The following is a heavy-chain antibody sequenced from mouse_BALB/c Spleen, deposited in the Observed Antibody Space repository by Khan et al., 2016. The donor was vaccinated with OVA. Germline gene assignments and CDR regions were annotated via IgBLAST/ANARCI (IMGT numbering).Heavy chain of an antibody. J-gene: IGHJ1*01. V-gene: IGHV2-3*01. Sequence: QVQLKESGPRVVAPSQSLSITCTVSGFSFTNHGVSWVRQPPGKGLEWLGIIWGDGSTNYHSALISRLSISKDDSRSQVFLKLNSLQTDDTATYYCAKGGTYFGGYFDVWGAGTTVTVSS. CDR2: IWGDGST. D-gene: IGHD2-10*01. CDR3: AKGGTYFGGYFDV. CDR1: GFSFTNHG.